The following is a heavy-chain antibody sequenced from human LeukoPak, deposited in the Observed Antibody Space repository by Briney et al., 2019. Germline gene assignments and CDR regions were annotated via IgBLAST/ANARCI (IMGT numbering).Heavy chain of an antibody. D-gene: IGHD1-26*01. CDR3: VSSISYGRKFDY. CDR1: GGSISSSSYY. Sequence: SSEILSLTCTVSGGSISSSSYYWGWIRQPPGKGLEWIGSIYYSGSTYYNPSLKSRVTISVDTSKNQFSLKLSSVTAADTAVYYCVSSISYGRKFDYWGQGTLVTVSS. J-gene: IGHJ4*02. CDR2: IYYSGST. V-gene: IGHV4-39*01.